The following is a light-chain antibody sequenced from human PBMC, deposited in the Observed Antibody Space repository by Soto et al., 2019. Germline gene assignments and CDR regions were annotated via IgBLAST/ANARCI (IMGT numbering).Light chain of an antibody. CDR1: QSVISTY. Sequence: ERVLTQSPGTLSLSPGERATLSCRASQSVISTYLAWYQQKPGQAPRLLIYGASSRATGIPDRFSGSWSGTDFTLTISRLEPEDFAVYYCQYYGSPPLSFGGGTKVEIK. J-gene: IGKJ4*01. CDR2: GAS. CDR3: QYYGSPPLS. V-gene: IGKV3-20*01.